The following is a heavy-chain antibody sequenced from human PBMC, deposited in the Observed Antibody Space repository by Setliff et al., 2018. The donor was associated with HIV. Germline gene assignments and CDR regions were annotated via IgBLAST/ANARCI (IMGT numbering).Heavy chain of an antibody. J-gene: IGHJ3*02. CDR2: ILDKANNYAT. CDR3: AKGPLHGGFDI. CDR1: GFTFSGSA. Sequence: GGSLRLSCAASGFTFSGSAMHWVRQASGKGLEWVGRILDKANNYATAYAASLEGRFTISRDDSKNTVYPQMSSLRPDDTAVYHCAKGPLHGGFDIWGQGTMVTVSS. D-gene: IGHD2-15*01. V-gene: IGHV3-73*01.